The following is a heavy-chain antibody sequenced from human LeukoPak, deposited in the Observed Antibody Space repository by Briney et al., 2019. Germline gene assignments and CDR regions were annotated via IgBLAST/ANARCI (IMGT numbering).Heavy chain of an antibody. CDR3: AREDGYCSGGNCYSYFDS. V-gene: IGHV3-7*01. D-gene: IGHD2-15*01. CDR2: IKKTGSET. CDR1: KFIFSNYW. J-gene: IGHJ4*02. Sequence: QSGGSLRLSCEASKFIFSNYWMSWVRQAPGKGLEWVAYIKKTGSETYYVDSVKGRFTITRDNARNSVFLQMNSLRAEDTAVYYCAREDGYCSGGNCYSYFDSWGQGTLVTVS.